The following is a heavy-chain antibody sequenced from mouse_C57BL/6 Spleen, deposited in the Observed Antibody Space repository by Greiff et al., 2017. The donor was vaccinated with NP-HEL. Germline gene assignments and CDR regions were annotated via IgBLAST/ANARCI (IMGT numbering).Heavy chain of an antibody. V-gene: IGHV14-4*01. CDR2: IDPENGDT. CDR3: TTSDYGSSPFDY. J-gene: IGHJ2*01. CDR1: GFNIKDDY. Sequence: VQLQQSGAELVRPGASVKLSCTASGFNIKDDYMHWVKQRPEQGLEWIGWIDPENGDTEYASKFQGKATITADTSSNTAYLQLSSLTSEDTAVYYCTTSDYGSSPFDYWGQGTTLTVSS. D-gene: IGHD1-1*01.